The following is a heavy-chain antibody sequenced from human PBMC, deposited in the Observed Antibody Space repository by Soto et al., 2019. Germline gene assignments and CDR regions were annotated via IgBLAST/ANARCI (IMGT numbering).Heavy chain of an antibody. J-gene: IGHJ4*02. Sequence: GGSLRLSCAAYGFTFSDYYMSCIRQAPGKGLEWVSYITSSGSTIYYADSVKGRFTISRDNAKNSLYLQINSLRADDTAVYYCARDFTVGFEPAYWGQGTLVTVSS. CDR1: GFTFSDYY. D-gene: IGHD1-26*01. CDR3: ARDFTVGFEPAY. V-gene: IGHV3-11*01. CDR2: ITSSGSTI.